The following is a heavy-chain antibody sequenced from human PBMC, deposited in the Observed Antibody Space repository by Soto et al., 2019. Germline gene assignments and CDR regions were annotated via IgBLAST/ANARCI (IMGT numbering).Heavy chain of an antibody. CDR1: GYTFTSYG. D-gene: IGHD3-10*01. CDR3: ARDLSAYYGSGSYFLEFNP. V-gene: IGHV1-18*01. Sequence: ASVKVSCKASGYTFTSYGISWVRQAPGQGLEWMGWISAYNGNTNYAQKLQGRVTMTTDTSTSTAYMELRSLRSDDTAVYYCARDLSAYYGSGSYFLEFNPWGQGTLLPVSS. CDR2: ISAYNGNT. J-gene: IGHJ5*02.